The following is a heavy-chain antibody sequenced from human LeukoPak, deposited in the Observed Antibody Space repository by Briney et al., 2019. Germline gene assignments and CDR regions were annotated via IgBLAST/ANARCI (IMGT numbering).Heavy chain of an antibody. J-gene: IGHJ4*02. V-gene: IGHV3-21*01. Sequence: GGSLRLSCAASGFTFSSYSMNWVRQAPGKGLEWVSSISSSSSYIYYADSVKGRFTISRDNAKNSLYLQMNSLRAEDTAVYYCARDLMDTIRFQYFDYWGQGTLVTVSS. CDR2: ISSSSSYI. CDR3: ARDLMDTIRFQYFDY. CDR1: GFTFSSYS. D-gene: IGHD5-24*01.